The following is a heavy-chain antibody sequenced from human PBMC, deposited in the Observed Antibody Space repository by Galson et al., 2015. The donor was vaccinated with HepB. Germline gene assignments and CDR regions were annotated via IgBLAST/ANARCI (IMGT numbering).Heavy chain of an antibody. V-gene: IGHV3-30-3*01. CDR3: ARVGTVGSSIAAREVFFDY. Sequence: SLRLSCAASGFTFSSYAMHWVRQAPGKGLEWVAVISYDGSNKYYADSVKGRFTISRDNSKNTLYLQVNSLRAEDTAVYYCARVGTVGSSIAAREVFFDYWGQGTLVTVSS. J-gene: IGHJ4*02. CDR2: ISYDGSNK. CDR1: GFTFSSYA. D-gene: IGHD6-6*01.